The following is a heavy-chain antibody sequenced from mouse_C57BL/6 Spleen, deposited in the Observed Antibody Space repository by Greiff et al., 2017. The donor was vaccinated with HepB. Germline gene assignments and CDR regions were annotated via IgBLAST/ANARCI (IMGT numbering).Heavy chain of an antibody. Sequence: VQLQQSGAELVMPGASVKLSCKASGYTFTSYWMHWVKQRPGQGLEWIGEIDPSDSYTNYNQKFKGKSTLTVDKSSSTAYMQLSSLTSEDSAVYYCARKGQGLRAFDYWGQGTTLTVSS. CDR3: ARKGQGLRAFDY. J-gene: IGHJ2*01. CDR1: GYTFTSYW. D-gene: IGHD2-4*01. V-gene: IGHV1-69*01. CDR2: IDPSDSYT.